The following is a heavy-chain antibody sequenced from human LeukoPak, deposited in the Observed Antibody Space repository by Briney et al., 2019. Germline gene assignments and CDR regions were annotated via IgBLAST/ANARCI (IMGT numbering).Heavy chain of an antibody. D-gene: IGHD2-21*02. V-gene: IGHV4-34*01. CDR2: MNHSGST. J-gene: IGHJ4*02. CDR1: GGSFSDYY. Sequence: PSETLSLTCAVYGGSFSDYYWTWLRQPPGKGLEWIGEMNHSGSTNHNPSLKSRVTISVDTSKNQFSLKLRSVTAADTAVYYCARRYSGGGCYNYWGQGTLITVSS. CDR3: ARRYSGGGCYNY.